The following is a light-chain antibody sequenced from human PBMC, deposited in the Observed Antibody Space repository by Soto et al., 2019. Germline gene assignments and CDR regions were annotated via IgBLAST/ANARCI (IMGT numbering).Light chain of an antibody. CDR1: SSDVGGYNY. V-gene: IGLV2-14*01. J-gene: IGLJ1*01. CDR3: SSYTSSSTLEV. CDR2: DVS. Sequence: QSALTQPASVSGSPGQSITISCTGTSSDVGGYNYVSRYQQHPGKAPKLMIYDVSNRPSGVSNRFSGSKSGNTASLTISVLQAEDEADYYCSSYTSSSTLEVFGTGTKLTVL.